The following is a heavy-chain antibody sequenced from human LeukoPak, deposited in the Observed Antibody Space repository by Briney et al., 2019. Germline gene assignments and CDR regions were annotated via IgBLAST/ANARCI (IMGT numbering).Heavy chain of an antibody. V-gene: IGHV1-46*01. Sequence: ASVKVSCKASGYTFTSYYMHWVRQAPGQGLDWMGKINPSGGSTSYEQKFQGRVTMTRDTSTSTVYMELSSLRSEDTAVYYCARALDYGDYRSWFDPWGQETLVTVSS. D-gene: IGHD4-17*01. CDR1: GYTFTSYY. CDR3: ARALDYGDYRSWFDP. J-gene: IGHJ5*02. CDR2: INPSGGST.